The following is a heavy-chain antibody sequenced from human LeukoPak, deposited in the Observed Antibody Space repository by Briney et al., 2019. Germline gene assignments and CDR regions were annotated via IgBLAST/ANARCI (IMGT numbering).Heavy chain of an antibody. CDR3: ARDDMVRGIKYYYYGMDV. CDR1: SYSISSGYY. J-gene: IGHJ6*04. V-gene: IGHV4-38-2*02. CDR2: IYHSGSA. Sequence: SETLSLTCAVSSYSISSGYYWGWIRQPPGKGLEWIGNIYHSGSAYYNPSLKSRVTISVDTSKNQFSLKLSSVTAADTAVYYCARDDMVRGIKYYYYGMDVWGKGTTVTVSS. D-gene: IGHD3-10*01.